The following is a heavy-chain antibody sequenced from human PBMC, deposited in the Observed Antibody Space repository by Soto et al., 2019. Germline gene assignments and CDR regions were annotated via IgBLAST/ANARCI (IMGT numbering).Heavy chain of an antibody. Sequence: QVQLQESGPGLVKPSQTLSLTCTVSGDSVSSGSHFWTWIRQHPGKGLEWLDYISYSGSTYYNPSLNPSLKTRLSISIDTSENHFSLHLSSVNAADTAVYYCARGRPMMGAKTFFDYWGPGTLVTVSS. V-gene: IGHV4-31*03. CDR3: ARGRPMMGAKTFFDY. J-gene: IGHJ4*02. D-gene: IGHD1-26*01. CDR1: GDSVSSGSHF. CDR2: ISYSGST.